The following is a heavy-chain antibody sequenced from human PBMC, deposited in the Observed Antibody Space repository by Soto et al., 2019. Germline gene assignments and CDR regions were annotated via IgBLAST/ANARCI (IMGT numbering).Heavy chain of an antibody. D-gene: IGHD3-22*01. V-gene: IGHV3-48*02. CDR1: GFTFSSYS. CDR2: ISSSSSTI. CDR3: ARESSAYYYDSSGYYYDY. J-gene: IGHJ4*02. Sequence: EVQLVESGGALLQPGGSLRLSCAASGFTFSSYSMNWVRQAPGKGLEWVSYISSSSSTIYYADSVKGRFTISRDNAKNSLYLQMNSLRDEDTAVYYCARESSAYYYDSSGYYYDYWGQGTLVTVSS.